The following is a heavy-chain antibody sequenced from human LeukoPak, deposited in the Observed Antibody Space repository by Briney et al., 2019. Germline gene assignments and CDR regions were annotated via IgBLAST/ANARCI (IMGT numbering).Heavy chain of an antibody. V-gene: IGHV6-1*01. CDR1: GDSVSSNSAA. CDR2: TYYRSKWYN. Sequence: SQTLSLTCAISGDSVSSNSAAWNWIRQSPSRGLERLGRTYYRSKWYNDYAVSVKSRITINPDTSKNQFSLQLNSVTPEDTAVYYCAREGSPARGSIAARRGWFDPWGQGTLVTVSS. J-gene: IGHJ5*02. CDR3: AREGSPARGSIAARRGWFDP. D-gene: IGHD6-6*01.